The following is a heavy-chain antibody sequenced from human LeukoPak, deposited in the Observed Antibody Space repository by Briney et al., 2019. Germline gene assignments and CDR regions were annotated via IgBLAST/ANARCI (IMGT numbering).Heavy chain of an antibody. V-gene: IGHV4-4*09. CDR2: IYTSGGT. J-gene: IGHJ6*03. CDR3: ARRHHYYYYMDV. CDR1: GGSVSSYY. Sequence: SETLSLTCTVSGGSVSSYYWTWIRQPPGKGLEWIGYIYTSGGTNYNPSLSSRVTISVATSKNQFSLILSSMTAADTAVYYCARRHHYYYYMDVWGKGTTVTVSS.